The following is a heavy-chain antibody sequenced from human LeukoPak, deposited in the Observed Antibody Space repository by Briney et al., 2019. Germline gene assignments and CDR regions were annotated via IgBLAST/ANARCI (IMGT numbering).Heavy chain of an antibody. D-gene: IGHD1-26*01. V-gene: IGHV4-34*01. CDR3: ASSTGYFYYYYYMDV. CDR2: INHSGST. Sequence: PSETLSLTCTVSGGSISGYYWSWIRQPPGKGLEWIGEINHSGSTNYNPSLKSRVTISVDTSKNQFSLKLSSVTAADTAVYYCASSTGYFYYYYYMDVWGKGTTVTISS. CDR1: GGSISGYY. J-gene: IGHJ6*03.